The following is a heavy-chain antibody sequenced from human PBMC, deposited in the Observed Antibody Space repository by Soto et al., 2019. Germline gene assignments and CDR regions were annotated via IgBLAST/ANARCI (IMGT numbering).Heavy chain of an antibody. CDR1: GYTFTSYA. Sequence: ASVKVSCKASGYTFTSYAMHWVRQAPGQRLEWMGWINAGNGNTKYSQKFQGRVTITSDTSASTAYMELSSLRSEDAAVYYCARDLLAQGYYYYYGMDVWGQGTTVTVSS. V-gene: IGHV1-3*01. CDR2: INAGNGNT. J-gene: IGHJ6*02. CDR3: ARDLLAQGYYYYYGMDV.